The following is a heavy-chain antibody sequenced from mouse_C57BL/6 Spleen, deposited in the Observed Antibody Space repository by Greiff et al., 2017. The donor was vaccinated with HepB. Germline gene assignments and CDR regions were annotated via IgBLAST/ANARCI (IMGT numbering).Heavy chain of an antibody. D-gene: IGHD2-2*01. CDR1: GYAFSSYW. V-gene: IGHV1-80*01. Sequence: QVQLKESGAELVKPGASVKISCKASGYAFSSYWMNWVKQRPGKGLEWIGQIYPGDGDTNYNGKFKGKATLTADKSSSTAYLQLSSLTSEDSAVYFCARPLYGYDGGWFAYWGQGTLVTVSA. CDR2: IYPGDGDT. CDR3: ARPLYGYDGGWFAY. J-gene: IGHJ3*01.